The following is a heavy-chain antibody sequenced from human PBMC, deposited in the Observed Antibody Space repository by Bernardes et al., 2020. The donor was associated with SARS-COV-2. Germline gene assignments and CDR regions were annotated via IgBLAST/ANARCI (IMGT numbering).Heavy chain of an antibody. J-gene: IGHJ5*02. CDR3: ARGRTMIVVVHPFDP. CDR2: IYYSGST. V-gene: IGHV4-31*03. D-gene: IGHD3-22*01. Sequence: SETLSLTCTVSGGSISSGGYYWSWIRQHPGKGLEWIGYIYYSGSTYYNPSLKSRVTISVDTSKNQFSLKLSSVTAADAAVYYCARGRTMIVVVHPFDPWGQGTLVIVSS. CDR1: GGSISSGGYY.